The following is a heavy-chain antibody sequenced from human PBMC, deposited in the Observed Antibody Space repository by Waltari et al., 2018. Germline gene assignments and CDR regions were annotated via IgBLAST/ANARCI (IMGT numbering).Heavy chain of an antibody. D-gene: IGHD2-2*02. Sequence: QLQLQESGPGLVKPSETLSLTCTVSGGSISSSSYYWGWIRQPPGKGLWCIGSIYSSGRTYCRTHLKGRVTIAVAAAKYQFPLKLSSVTAADPAVYNCARPHPYCRSTSCYTEAFEILSEGTMVSVS. CDR3: ARPHPYCRSTSCYTEAFEI. CDR2: IYSSGRT. V-gene: IGHV4-39*01. CDR1: GGSISSSSYY. J-gene: IGHJ3*02.